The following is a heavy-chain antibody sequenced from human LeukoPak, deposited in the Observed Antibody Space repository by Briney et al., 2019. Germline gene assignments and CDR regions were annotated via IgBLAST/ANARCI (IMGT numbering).Heavy chain of an antibody. CDR1: GFTFSSYW. J-gene: IGHJ4*02. D-gene: IGHD3-10*01. Sequence: GGSLRLSCAGAGFTFSSYWMNWARQAPGKGLEWVASINHNGNVNYYVDSVKGRFTISRDNAKNSLYLQMNSLRVEDTAVYYCARDRSYGSGSLDIDYWGQGTLVTVSS. CDR3: ARDRSYGSGSLDIDY. CDR2: INHNGNVN. V-gene: IGHV3-7*01.